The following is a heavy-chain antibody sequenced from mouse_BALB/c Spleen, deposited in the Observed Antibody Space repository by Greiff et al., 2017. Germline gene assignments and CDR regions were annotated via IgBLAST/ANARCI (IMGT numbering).Heavy chain of an antibody. Sequence: EVKLMESGPGLVKPSQSLSLTCTVTGYSITSDYAWNWIRQFPGNKLEWMGYISYSGSTSYNPSLKSRISITRDTSKNQFFLQLNSVTTEDTATYYCARGELGLVWSLFAYWGQGTLVTVSA. V-gene: IGHV3-2*02. CDR1: GYSITSDYA. CDR3: ARGELGLVWSLFAY. D-gene: IGHD2-10*02. J-gene: IGHJ3*01. CDR2: ISYSGST.